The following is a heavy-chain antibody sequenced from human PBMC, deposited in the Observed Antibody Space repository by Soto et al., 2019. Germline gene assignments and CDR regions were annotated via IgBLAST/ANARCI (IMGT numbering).Heavy chain of an antibody. CDR3: ARTRLRSSGFDN. D-gene: IGHD5-12*01. CDR2: IGSSGGTI. Sequence: GGSLRLSCAASGFTFSYYYMSWIRQAPGKGLKWVAYIGSSGGTIYYADSVKGRFTISRDNAKNSLHLQMNSLRAEDTAVYYCARTRLRSSGFDNWGQGTLVTVSS. J-gene: IGHJ4*02. V-gene: IGHV3-11*01. CDR1: GFTFSYYY.